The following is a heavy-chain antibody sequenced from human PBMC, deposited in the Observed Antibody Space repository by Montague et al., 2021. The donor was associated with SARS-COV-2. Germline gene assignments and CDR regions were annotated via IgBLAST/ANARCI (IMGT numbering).Heavy chain of an antibody. J-gene: IGHJ5*02. CDR3: ARDGYSSGWNGLHWFEP. Sequence: IYTSGSTNYXXXLESRVTISVDTSKNQFSLKLSSVTAADTAVYYCARDGYSSGWNGLHWFEPWGKGTLVTVSS. V-gene: IGHV4-61*02. D-gene: IGHD6-25*01. CDR2: IYTSGST.